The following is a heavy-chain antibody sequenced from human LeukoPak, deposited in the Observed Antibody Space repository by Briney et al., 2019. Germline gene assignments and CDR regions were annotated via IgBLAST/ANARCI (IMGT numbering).Heavy chain of an antibody. V-gene: IGHV6-1*01. CDR3: ARVEYFGSGSYRFDP. CDR2: TYYRSKWYK. Sequence: SQTLSLTCAISGDSVSRNSVAWNWIRQSPSRGLEWLGRTYYRSKWYKEYAASVRSRITISPDTSKNQFSLQLNSVTPEDTVVYYCARVEYFGSGSYRFDPWGQGTLVTVSS. CDR1: GDSVSRNSVA. J-gene: IGHJ5*02. D-gene: IGHD3-10*01.